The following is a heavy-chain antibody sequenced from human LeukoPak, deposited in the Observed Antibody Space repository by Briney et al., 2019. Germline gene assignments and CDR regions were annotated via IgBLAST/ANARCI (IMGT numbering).Heavy chain of an antibody. CDR1: GFTFSNYV. V-gene: IGHV3-21*01. CDR3: ARGVSRWDYYYYYMDV. D-gene: IGHD5-24*01. CDR2: ISSSSSYI. Sequence: GGSLRLSCAASGFTFSNYVMNWVRQAPGKGLEWVSSISSSSSYIYYADSVKGRFTISRDNAKNSLYLQMNSLRAEDTAVYYCARGVSRWDYYYYYMDVWGKGTTVTVSS. J-gene: IGHJ6*03.